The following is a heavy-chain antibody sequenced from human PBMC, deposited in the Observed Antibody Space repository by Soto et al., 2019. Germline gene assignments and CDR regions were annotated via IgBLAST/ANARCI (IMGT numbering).Heavy chain of an antibody. Sequence: EVQLVESGGGLVQPGGSLRLSCAASGITVSTNNMAWVRQAPGKGLEWVSVIFSGGSTFYADSVKGRFTVSRDKSQNTLFLQMDSLRGEDTAVYSCARGSRWLDYWGRGTLVSVSS. CDR2: IFSGGST. D-gene: IGHD4-17*01. CDR1: GITVSTNN. V-gene: IGHV3-66*01. J-gene: IGHJ4*02. CDR3: ARGSRWLDY.